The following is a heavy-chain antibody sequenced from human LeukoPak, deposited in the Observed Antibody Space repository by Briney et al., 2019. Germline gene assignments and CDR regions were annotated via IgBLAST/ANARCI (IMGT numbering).Heavy chain of an antibody. V-gene: IGHV1-3*01. J-gene: IGHJ4*02. CDR1: GYTFTSYA. CDR2: INAGNGNT. Sequence: ASVKVSCKASGYTFTSYAMHWVRQAPGQRLEWMGWINAGNGNTKYSQKFQGRVSITRDTSASTAYMELSSLRSEDTAVYYCARDLYDFWSGYYHGFDYWGQGTLVTVSS. CDR3: ARDLYDFWSGYYHGFDY. D-gene: IGHD3-3*01.